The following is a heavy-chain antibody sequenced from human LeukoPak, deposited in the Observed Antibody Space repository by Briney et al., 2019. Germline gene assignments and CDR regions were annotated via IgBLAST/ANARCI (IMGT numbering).Heavy chain of an antibody. CDR2: INHSGST. V-gene: IGHV4-34*01. J-gene: IGHJ4*02. CDR1: GGSFSGYY. D-gene: IGHD3-3*01. CDR3: ARGHYDFLSGYYFDY. Sequence: SETLSLTCAVYGGSFSGYYWSWIRQPPGKGLEWIGEINHSGSTNYNPSLKSRVTISVDTSKNQFSLKLSSVTAADTAVYYCARGHYDFLSGYYFDYWGQGTLVTVPS.